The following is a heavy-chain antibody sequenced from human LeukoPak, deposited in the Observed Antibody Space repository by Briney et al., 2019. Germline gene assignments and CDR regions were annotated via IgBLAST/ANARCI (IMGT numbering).Heavy chain of an antibody. CDR2: IKSKTDGGTT. V-gene: IGHV3-15*01. Sequence: GGSRRLSCEAPGFTFSNVWMSGSRQAPGKGLDWVGRIKSKTDGGTTDYAAPVQGRFTISRDDAKNTLYLQMNSLKTEDTAIYYCTILIAVAGTGYWGQGTLVTVSS. D-gene: IGHD6-19*01. CDR3: TILIAVAGTGY. J-gene: IGHJ4*02. CDR1: GFTFSNVW.